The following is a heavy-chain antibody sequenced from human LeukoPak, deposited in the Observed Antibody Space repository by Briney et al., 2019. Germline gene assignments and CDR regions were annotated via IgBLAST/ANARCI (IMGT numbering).Heavy chain of an antibody. CDR1: GDSISSSSSY. J-gene: IGHJ5*02. V-gene: IGHV4-39*01. CDR3: ARHSLIAVAGISWFDP. CDR2: INHSGST. Sequence: SETLSLTCSVSGDSISSSSSYWGWIRQPPGKGLEWIGEINHSGSTNYNPSLKSRVTISVDTSKNQFSLKLSSVTAADTAVYYCARHSLIAVAGISWFDPWGQGTLVTVSS. D-gene: IGHD6-19*01.